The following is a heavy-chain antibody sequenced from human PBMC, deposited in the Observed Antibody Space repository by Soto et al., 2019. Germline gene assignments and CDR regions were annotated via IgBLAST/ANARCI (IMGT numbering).Heavy chain of an antibody. CDR2: IYPGDSDT. D-gene: IGHD5-18*01. CDR3: ATYHSYGLGHGKDA. V-gene: IGHV5-51*01. Sequence: GESLKISCKGSGYRFTSYWIGWVRQMPDKGLEWMGIIYPGDSDTRYSPSFQGLVTISADTSITTAYLEWNSLKASDTAMYYCATYHSYGLGHGKDAWGQGTAVTVSS. J-gene: IGHJ6*02. CDR1: GYRFTSYW.